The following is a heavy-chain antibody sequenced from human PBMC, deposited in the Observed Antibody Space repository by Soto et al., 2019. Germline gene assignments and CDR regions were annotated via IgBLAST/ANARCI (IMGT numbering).Heavy chain of an antibody. D-gene: IGHD5-18*01. CDR2: ISYDGSNK. V-gene: IGHV3-30-3*01. CDR3: ARDGASYGPYYYGMDV. J-gene: IGHJ6*02. Sequence: VQLVESGGGLIQPGGSLRLSCAGSGFIVSSYYMSWVRQAPGKGLEWVAVISYDGSNKYYADSVKGRFTISRDNSKNTLYLQMNSLRAEDTAVYYCARDGASYGPYYYGMDVWGQGTTVTVSS. CDR1: GFIVSSYY.